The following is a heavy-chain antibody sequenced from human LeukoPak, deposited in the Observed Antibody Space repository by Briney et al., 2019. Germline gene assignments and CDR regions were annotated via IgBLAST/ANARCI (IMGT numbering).Heavy chain of an antibody. D-gene: IGHD6-19*01. CDR2: TYYRSKWYN. J-gene: IGHJ4*02. Sequence: SQTLSLTCAISGDSVSSINGAWNWIRQSPSRGLEWLGRTYYRSKWYNDYAVSVQGRITINPDTSKNQFSLQLNSVTPEDTAVYYCARDVGNSGWYTSDFWGQGTLVTVSS. V-gene: IGHV6-1*01. CDR3: ARDVGNSGWYTSDF. CDR1: GDSVSSINGA.